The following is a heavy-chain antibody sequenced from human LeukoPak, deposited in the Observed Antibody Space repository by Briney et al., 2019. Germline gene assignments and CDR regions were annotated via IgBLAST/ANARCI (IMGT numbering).Heavy chain of an antibody. CDR2: ISFDGTNK. CDR3: ATDYGDYEPIDY. J-gene: IGHJ4*02. Sequence: GRSLRLSCTASGVTLSNYAMHWVRRPQGRGLEWVAVISFDGTNKYYGDSVEGRFSVSRDNSKNTLYLQMNSLRPDDTAMYYCATDYGDYEPIDYWGQGTLVTVSS. D-gene: IGHD4-17*01. V-gene: IGHV3-30*04. CDR1: GVTLSNYA.